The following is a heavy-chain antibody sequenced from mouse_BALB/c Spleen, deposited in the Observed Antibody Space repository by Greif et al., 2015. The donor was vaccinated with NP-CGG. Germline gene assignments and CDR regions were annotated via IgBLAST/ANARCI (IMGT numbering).Heavy chain of an antibody. D-gene: IGHD1-1*01. J-gene: IGHJ4*01. Sequence: VQLQQSGPELVKHGASVKISCKASGYSFTGYYMHWVKQSHVKSLEWIGRINPYNGATSYNQNFKDKASLTVDKSSSTAYMELHSLTSEDSAVYYCARELHAMDYWGQGTSVTVSS. CDR1: GYSFTGYY. V-gene: IGHV1-31*01. CDR2: INPYNGAT. CDR3: ARELHAMDY.